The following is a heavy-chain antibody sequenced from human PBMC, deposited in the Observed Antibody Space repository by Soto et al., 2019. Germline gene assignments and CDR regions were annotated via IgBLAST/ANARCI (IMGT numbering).Heavy chain of an antibody. D-gene: IGHD5-12*01. CDR2: IWYDGKTK. Sequence: QVQLVQSGGGVVQPGRSLRLSCAASGFTFSSYGMHWVRQAPGKGLEWLTIIWYDGKTKYYADSVKGRFTISRDNSKNTLYLQMDSLRDTDTAVYYCARHKSGYNYYWGQGTLVTVSS. CDR1: GFTFSSYG. V-gene: IGHV3-33*01. J-gene: IGHJ4*02. CDR3: ARHKSGYNYY.